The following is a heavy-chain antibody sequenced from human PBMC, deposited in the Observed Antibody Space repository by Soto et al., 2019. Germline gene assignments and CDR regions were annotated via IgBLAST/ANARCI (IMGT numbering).Heavy chain of an antibody. V-gene: IGHV4-30-4*01. J-gene: IGHJ5*02. CDR3: ARDRGWLRRGPNNWLDL. Sequence: PSETLSLTCTISGGSINSGDYYWTWVRQPPWKGLEWIGYIYYDGNSQHNPSLKSRVTMSIDTSKNQFSLNLSSVTAADTAVYYCARDRGWLRRGPNNWLDLWGQGXQVTVYS. D-gene: IGHD5-12*01. CDR1: GGSINSGDYY. CDR2: IYYDGNS.